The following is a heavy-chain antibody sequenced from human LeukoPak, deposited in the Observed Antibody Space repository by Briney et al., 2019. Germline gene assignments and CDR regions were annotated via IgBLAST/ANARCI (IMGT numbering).Heavy chain of an antibody. CDR1: GGSISSYC. CDR2: IYTSGST. Sequence: SETLSLTCTVSGGSISSYCWSWIRQPAGKRLEWIGRIYTSGSTNYNPSLKSRVTMSVDTSKNQFSLKLSSVTAADTAVYFCARVGTYYGSGSYSPEYWGQGTLVTVSS. CDR3: ARVGTYYGSGSYSPEY. V-gene: IGHV4-4*07. D-gene: IGHD3-10*01. J-gene: IGHJ4*02.